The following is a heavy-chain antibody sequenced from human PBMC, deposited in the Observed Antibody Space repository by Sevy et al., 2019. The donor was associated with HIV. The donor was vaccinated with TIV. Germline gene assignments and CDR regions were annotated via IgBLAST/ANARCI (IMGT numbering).Heavy chain of an antibody. D-gene: IGHD2-15*01. Sequence: APVKVSCKASGGTFSSYAISWVRQAPGQGLEWMGGIIPIFGTANYAQKFQGRVTITADESTSTAYMELSSLRSEDTAVYYCAREGRYCSGGSCYFDYWGQGTLVTVSS. J-gene: IGHJ4*02. V-gene: IGHV1-69*13. CDR1: GGTFSSYA. CDR3: AREGRYCSGGSCYFDY. CDR2: IIPIFGTA.